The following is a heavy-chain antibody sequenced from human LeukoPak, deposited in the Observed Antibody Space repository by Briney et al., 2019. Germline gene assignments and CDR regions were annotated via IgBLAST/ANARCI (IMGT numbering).Heavy chain of an antibody. CDR1: GFTFSSYA. CDR2: ISGSGGST. CDR3: AKDTRLGLRYFDWLFDY. D-gene: IGHD3-9*01. V-gene: IGHV3-23*01. Sequence: GGSLRLSCAASGFTFSSYAMSWVRQAPGKGLEWVSTISGSGGSTSYADSVKGRFTISRDNSKNTLYLQMNSLRAEDTAVYYCAKDTRLGLRYFDWLFDYWGQGTLVTVSS. J-gene: IGHJ4*02.